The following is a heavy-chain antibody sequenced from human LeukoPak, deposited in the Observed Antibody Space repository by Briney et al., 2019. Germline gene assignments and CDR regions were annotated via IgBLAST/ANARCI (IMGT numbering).Heavy chain of an antibody. CDR3: AREDCSSTSCLGNDALDI. J-gene: IGHJ3*02. Sequence: PSETLSLTCTVSGGSISSYYWSWTRQPPGKGLEWIGYIYYSGGTNYNPSLKSRVTISVDTSKNQSSLKLSSVTAADTAVYYCAREDCSSTSCLGNDALDIWGQGTMVTVSS. CDR2: IYYSGGT. CDR1: GGSISSYY. D-gene: IGHD2-2*01. V-gene: IGHV4-59*01.